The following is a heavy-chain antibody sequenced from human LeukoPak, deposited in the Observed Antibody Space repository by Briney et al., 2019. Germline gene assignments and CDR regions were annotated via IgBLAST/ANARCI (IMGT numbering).Heavy chain of an antibody. Sequence: AGGSLRLSCAASGFTFSNYWMTWVRQAPGKGLQWVAHIKQDGSETYYVDSVKGRFTISRDNAKTSLYLEMNSLRAEDTAVYYCATWNSGWKFDCWGQGTLVTVSS. CDR3: ATWNSGWKFDC. CDR1: GFTFSNYW. V-gene: IGHV3-7*05. CDR2: IKQDGSET. J-gene: IGHJ4*02. D-gene: IGHD6-19*01.